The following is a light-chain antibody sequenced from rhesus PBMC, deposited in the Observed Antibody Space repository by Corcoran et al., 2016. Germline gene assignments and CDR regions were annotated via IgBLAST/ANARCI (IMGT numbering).Light chain of an antibody. CDR3: QHYNTWPLT. J-gene: IGKJ4*01. V-gene: IGKV3-42*03. Sequence: EIVLTQSPATLSLSPGERATLSCRASQSVSRSLAWYQQKAGQVPRLLIYDVSTRATGIPARFSGSGSGTDFSLSSSSLEPEDLAIYYCQHYNTWPLTFGGGTKVEIK. CDR1: QSVSRS. CDR2: DVS.